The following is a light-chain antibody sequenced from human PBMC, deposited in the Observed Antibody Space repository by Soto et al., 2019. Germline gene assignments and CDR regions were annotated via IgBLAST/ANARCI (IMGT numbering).Light chain of an antibody. J-gene: IGKJ4*01. CDR1: QSVSSH. CDR2: DAS. V-gene: IGKV3-11*01. CDR3: QQRSTWPL. Sequence: EIVLTQSPATLSLSPGERATLSCRASQSVSSHLAWYQQKPGQAPRLLIYDASSRATGIPARFSGSGSGTDFTLTISSLEPEDFAVYYCQQRSTWPLFGGGTKVEIK.